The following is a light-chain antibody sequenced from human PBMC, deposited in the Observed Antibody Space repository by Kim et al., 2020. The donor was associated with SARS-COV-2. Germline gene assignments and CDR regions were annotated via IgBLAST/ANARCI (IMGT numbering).Light chain of an antibody. CDR2: NKN. Sequence: LVQTVRITCQGDSLRKYYGAWYQQRPGQAPVLLIYNKNTRPSGISDRFSASTAGNTASLTISGAQAEDEADYYCNSRDNTADRLGVFGGGTQLTVL. CDR3: NSRDNTADRLGV. J-gene: IGLJ3*02. V-gene: IGLV3-19*01. CDR1: SLRKYY.